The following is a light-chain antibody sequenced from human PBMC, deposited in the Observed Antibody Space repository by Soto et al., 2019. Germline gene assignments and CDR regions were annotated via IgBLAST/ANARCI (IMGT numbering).Light chain of an antibody. Sequence: QAVVSQEPSLTVSPGGTVTLTCGSSTGSVTSGHSPYWFQQRPGQAPRTLIYETSNKHSSTPARFSGSLLGGKAALILSGAQPEDEADYYCLLTYPGVGRVFGGGTKLTVL. CDR2: ETS. V-gene: IGLV7-46*01. J-gene: IGLJ2*01. CDR1: TGSVTSGHS. CDR3: LLTYPGVGRV.